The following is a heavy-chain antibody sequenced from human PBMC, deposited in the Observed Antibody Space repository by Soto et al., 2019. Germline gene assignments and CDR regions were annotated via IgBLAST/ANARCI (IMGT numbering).Heavy chain of an antibody. CDR1: GYTLTELS. CDR3: ATTITIFGVVTPPRPFDY. CDR2: FDPEDGET. V-gene: IGHV1-24*01. J-gene: IGHJ4*02. Sequence: ASVKVSCKVSGYTLTELSMHWVRQAPGKGLEWMGGFDPEDGETIYAQKFQGRVTMTEDTSTDTAYMELSSLRSEDTAVYYCATTITIFGVVTPPRPFDYWGQGSLVTVSS. D-gene: IGHD3-3*01.